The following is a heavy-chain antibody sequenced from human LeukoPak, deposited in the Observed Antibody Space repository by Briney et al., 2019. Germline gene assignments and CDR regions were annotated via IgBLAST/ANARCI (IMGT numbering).Heavy chain of an antibody. D-gene: IGHD5-24*01. CDR1: GGTFSSCA. CDR2: IIPILGIT. Sequence: SVKVSCKASGGTFSSCAISWVRQAPGQGLEWMGRIIPILGITNYAQKLQGRVTITADKSTSTAFMELSSLGSEDTAVYYCARDLGRADYNHFDYWGQGTLVAVSS. V-gene: IGHV1-69*04. J-gene: IGHJ4*02. CDR3: ARDLGRADYNHFDY.